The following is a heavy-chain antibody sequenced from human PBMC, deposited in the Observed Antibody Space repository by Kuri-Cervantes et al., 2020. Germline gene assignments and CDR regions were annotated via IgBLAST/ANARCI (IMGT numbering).Heavy chain of an antibody. CDR1: GGSISSGGYY. D-gene: IGHD6-13*01. V-gene: IGHV4-31*03. J-gene: IGHJ4*02. CDR2: IYYSGST. CDR3: ARGYSSSWYKD. Sequence: SETLSLTCTVSGGSISSGGYYWSWIRQHPGKGLEWIGYIYYSGSTYYNPSLKSRVTISVDTSKNQFSLKLSSVTAADTAVHYCARGYSSSWYKDWGQGTLVTVSS.